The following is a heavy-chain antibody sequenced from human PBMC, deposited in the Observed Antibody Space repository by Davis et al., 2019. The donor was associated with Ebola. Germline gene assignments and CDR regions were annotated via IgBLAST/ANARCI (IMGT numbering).Heavy chain of an antibody. CDR2: ISSSSSYI. D-gene: IGHD3-3*01. CDR3: ARASTIFGVVIMFDP. CDR1: GFTFSSYS. Sequence: GESLKISCAASGFTFSSYSMNWVRQAPGKGLEWVSSISSSSSYIYYADSVKGRFTISRDNAKNSLYLQMNSLRAEDTAVYYCARASTIFGVVIMFDPWGQGTLVTVSS. J-gene: IGHJ5*02. V-gene: IGHV3-21*01.